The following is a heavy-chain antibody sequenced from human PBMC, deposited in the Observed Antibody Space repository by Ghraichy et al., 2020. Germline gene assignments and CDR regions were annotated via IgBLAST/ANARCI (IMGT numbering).Heavy chain of an antibody. V-gene: IGHV4-34*01. CDR3: ARKRATLNWFDP. CDR2: INHSGST. D-gene: IGHD5-24*01. CDR1: GGSFSGYY. Sequence: SQTLSLTCAVYGGSFSGYYWSWIRQPPGKGLEWIGEINHSGSTNYNPSLKSRVTISVDTSKNQFSLKLSSVTAADTAVYYCARKRATLNWFDPWGQGTLVTVSS. J-gene: IGHJ5*02.